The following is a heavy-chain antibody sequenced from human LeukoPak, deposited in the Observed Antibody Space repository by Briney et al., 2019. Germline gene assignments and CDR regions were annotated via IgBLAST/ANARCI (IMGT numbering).Heavy chain of an antibody. CDR1: GFAFSSYA. V-gene: IGHV3-30-3*01. CDR3: ASHPYGMDV. CDR2: ISYDGSNK. J-gene: IGHJ6*02. Sequence: GGSLRLSCAASGFAFSSYAMHWVRQAPGKGLEWVAVISYDGSNKYYADSVKGRFTISRDNSKNTLYLQMDSLRAEDTAVYYCASHPYGMDVWGQGTTVTVSS.